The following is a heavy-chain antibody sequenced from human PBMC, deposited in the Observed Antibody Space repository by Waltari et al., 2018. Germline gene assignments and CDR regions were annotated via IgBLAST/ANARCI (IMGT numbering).Heavy chain of an antibody. D-gene: IGHD1-26*01. CDR2: IYYSGNN. CDR1: GGSIRTGDYY. J-gene: IGHJ4*02. Sequence: QLLLRESGPGLVKPSETLSLTCSVSGGSIRTGDYYWAWIRQPPGKGLEWLGHIYYSGNNYYNPSLKTRVTISADTSNNQFSLRLTSVTAADSAVYYCARRRLGNIGYFFDNWGQGTLVTVSS. CDR3: ARRRLGNIGYFFDN. V-gene: IGHV4-39*01.